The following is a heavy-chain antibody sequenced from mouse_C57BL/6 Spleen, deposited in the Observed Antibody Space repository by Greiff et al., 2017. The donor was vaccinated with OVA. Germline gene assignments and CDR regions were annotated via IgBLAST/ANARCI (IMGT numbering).Heavy chain of an antibody. CDR3: ARDYYGSSFAWFAY. D-gene: IGHD1-1*01. Sequence: QVQLQQPGAELVKPGASVKLSCKASGYTFTSYWMHWVKQRPGRGLEWIGRIDPNSGGTKYNEKFKSKATLTVDKPSSTAYMQISSLTSEDSAVYYCARDYYGSSFAWFAYWGQGTLVTVSA. CDR1: GYTFTSYW. J-gene: IGHJ3*01. V-gene: IGHV1-72*01. CDR2: IDPNSGGT.